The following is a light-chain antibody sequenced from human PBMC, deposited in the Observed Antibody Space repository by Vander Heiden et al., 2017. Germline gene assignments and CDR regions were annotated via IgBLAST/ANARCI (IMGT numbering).Light chain of an antibody. J-gene: IGLJ3*02. V-gene: IGLV8-61*01. CDR3: VLYMGSGIWV. Sequence: QTVVTQEPSFSVSPGGPVTLTCGLSSGSVSTSYYPSWYQQTPGQAQRPLIYSTNTRSSGVPDRFSGSILGNKAALTITGAQADDESDYYCVLYMGSGIWVFGGGTKLTVL. CDR2: STN. CDR1: SGSVSTSYY.